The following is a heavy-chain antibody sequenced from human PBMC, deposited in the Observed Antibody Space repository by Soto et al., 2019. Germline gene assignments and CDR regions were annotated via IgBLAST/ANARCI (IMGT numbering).Heavy chain of an antibody. J-gene: IGHJ5*02. CDR2: ISASGGNT. D-gene: IGHD4-17*01. CDR1: GFTFSSYA. CDR3: AKGPTTVTTRWFDP. Sequence: EVQLLESGGGLVQPGGSLRLSCAASGFTFSSYAMSWVRQAPGKGLEWVSVISASGGNTNYADSVKGRFTISRDNSKNTLSLQMDSLRAEDTALYYCAKGPTTVTTRWFDPWVQGTLVTVSS. V-gene: IGHV3-23*01.